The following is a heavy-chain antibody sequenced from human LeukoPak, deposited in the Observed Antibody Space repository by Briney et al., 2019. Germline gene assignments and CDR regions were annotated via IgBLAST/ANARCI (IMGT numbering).Heavy chain of an antibody. CDR1: GFTFSSYG. D-gene: IGHD2-15*01. J-gene: IGHJ4*02. Sequence: GGSLRLSCAASGFTFSSYGMHWVRQAPGKGLEWVALIRYDGSNKYYADSVKGRFTISRDNSKNTLYLQMNSLRAEDTAVYYCAPLLLLYFDYWGRGTLVTVSS. CDR2: IRYDGSNK. V-gene: IGHV3-30*02. CDR3: APLLLLYFDY.